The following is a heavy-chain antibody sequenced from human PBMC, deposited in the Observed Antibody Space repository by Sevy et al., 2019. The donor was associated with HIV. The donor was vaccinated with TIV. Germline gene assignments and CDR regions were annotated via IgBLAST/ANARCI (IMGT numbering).Heavy chain of an antibody. CDR3: ARGHSGYDNDAFDI. J-gene: IGHJ3*02. CDR2: ISSGSTYI. Sequence: GGSLRLSCAASGFTFNTYSMNWVRQAPGKGLEWVSSISSGSTYIYYSDSMKGRFTMSRDNAKNSLYLQMNSLSAEDTAVYYCARGHSGYDNDAFDIWGQGTMVTVSS. D-gene: IGHD5-12*01. V-gene: IGHV3-21*01. CDR1: GFTFNTYS.